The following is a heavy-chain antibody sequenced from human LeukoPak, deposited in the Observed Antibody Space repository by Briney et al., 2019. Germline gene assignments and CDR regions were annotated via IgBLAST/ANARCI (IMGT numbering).Heavy chain of an antibody. Sequence: SETLSLTCTVSGGSVSSGDYYWSWIRQPPGKGLEWIGYIYYSGSTNYNPSLKSRVTMSLDTSKNQFSLKLRSVTAADTAVYYRARDLSGSSSFGYWGQGTLVTVSS. CDR2: IYYSGST. J-gene: IGHJ4*02. D-gene: IGHD6-6*01. CDR3: ARDLSGSSSFGY. CDR1: GGSVSSGDYY. V-gene: IGHV4-61*08.